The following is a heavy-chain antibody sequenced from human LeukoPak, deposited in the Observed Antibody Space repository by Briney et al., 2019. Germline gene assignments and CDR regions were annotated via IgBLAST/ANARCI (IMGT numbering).Heavy chain of an antibody. V-gene: IGHV3-48*03. CDR1: GFTFSSYE. CDR2: ISDSASTV. J-gene: IGHJ6*03. Sequence: GGSLRLSCAASGFTFSSYEMNWVRQAPGKGLEWVSYISDSASTVYYADSVKGRFIISRDNAKNSLYLHMNSLRAEGTAVYYCARDRYYYYMDVWGKGTTVTVSS. CDR3: ARDRYYYYMDV.